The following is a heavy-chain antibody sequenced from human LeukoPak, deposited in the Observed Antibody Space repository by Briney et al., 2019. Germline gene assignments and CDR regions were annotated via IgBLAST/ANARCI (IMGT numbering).Heavy chain of an antibody. V-gene: IGHV3-48*01. Sequence: GGSLRLSCAASAFSLTSNTLKWVRQTPGKGLEWHSDISVSGTLHYAESVKGRFSISRDNARNSVSLQMNRLRVGDTGVYFCATAPRGTSDYIDVWGRGTTVSVSS. CDR2: ISVSGTL. CDR1: AFSLTSNT. CDR3: ATAPRGTSDYIDV. J-gene: IGHJ6*03. D-gene: IGHD1-26*01.